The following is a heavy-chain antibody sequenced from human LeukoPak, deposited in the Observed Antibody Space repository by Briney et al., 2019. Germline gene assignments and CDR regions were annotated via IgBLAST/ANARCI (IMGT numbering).Heavy chain of an antibody. CDR3: ARLSDSISCFGFDI. D-gene: IGHD2-2*01. V-gene: IGHV3-7*01. J-gene: IGHJ3*02. Sequence: GGSLRLSCEASGFTFSSYWMSWVRQAPGKGLEWVANIKQDESEKYYVDSVKGRFTTSRDNAKNSLYLQMNSLRAEDTAVYYCARLSDSISCFGFDIWGQGTTVTVSS. CDR2: IKQDESEK. CDR1: GFTFSSYW.